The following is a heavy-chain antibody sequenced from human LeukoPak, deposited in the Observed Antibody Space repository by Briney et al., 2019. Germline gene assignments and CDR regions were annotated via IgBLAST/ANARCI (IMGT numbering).Heavy chain of an antibody. D-gene: IGHD6-13*01. J-gene: IGHJ5*02. CDR2: IYYSGST. CDR1: GGSISSSSYY. V-gene: IGHV4-39*07. Sequence: TSETLSLTCTVSGGSISSSSYYWGWIRQPPGKGLEWIGSIYYSGSTYYNPSLKSRVTISVDTSKNQFSLKLSSVTAADTAVYYCARAVSGYSSSFDWFDPWGQGTLVTVSS. CDR3: ARAVSGYSSSFDWFDP.